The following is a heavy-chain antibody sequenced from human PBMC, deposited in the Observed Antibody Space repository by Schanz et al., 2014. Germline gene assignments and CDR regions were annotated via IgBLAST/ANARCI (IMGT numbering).Heavy chain of an antibody. CDR1: GFTFSYYG. V-gene: IGHV3-23*04. J-gene: IGHJ4*02. D-gene: IGHD4-17*01. Sequence: EVQLVESGGGLVQPGGSLRLSCAASGFTFSYYGMTWVRQAPGKGLEWVPTIGGSGGTTYYADSVRGRFTISRDNSKNTLFLQMNSLRAEDTAVYYCARVPRRVTTRGGGSRYYFDYWGQGTLVTVSS. CDR2: IGGSGGTT. CDR3: ARVPRRVTTRGGGSRYYFDY.